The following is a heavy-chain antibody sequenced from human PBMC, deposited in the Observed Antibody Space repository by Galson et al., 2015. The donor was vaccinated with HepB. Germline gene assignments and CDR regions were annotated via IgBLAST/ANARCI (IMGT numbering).Heavy chain of an antibody. J-gene: IGHJ4*02. D-gene: IGHD4-17*01. CDR3: GRENYGAPDY. V-gene: IGHV3-74*01. CDR1: GFTFSRAW. Sequence: SLRLSCAVSGFTFSRAWMSWVRQAPGKGLVCVSRISSDGRTTRYADSVKGRFIISRDNAKNMLYLQMNGLRAEDTAVYYCGRENYGAPDYWGQGTLVTVSS. CDR2: ISSDGRTT.